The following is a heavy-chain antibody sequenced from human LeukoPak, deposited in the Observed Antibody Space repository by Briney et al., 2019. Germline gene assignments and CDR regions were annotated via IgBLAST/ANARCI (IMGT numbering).Heavy chain of an antibody. CDR2: ITASGGNT. J-gene: IGHJ5*02. CDR1: RFAFSFYG. V-gene: IGHV3-23*01. D-gene: IGHD6-19*01. Sequence: GGSLRLSCAASRFAFSFYGMSWVRQAPGKGPEWVSTITASGGNTYFAGSVKGRFTISRDNSKNTVYLQLNSLRAEDTAVYYCAKPISGGLAVTGDWFHPGGQGTLVTVSS. CDR3: AKPISGGLAVTGDWFHP.